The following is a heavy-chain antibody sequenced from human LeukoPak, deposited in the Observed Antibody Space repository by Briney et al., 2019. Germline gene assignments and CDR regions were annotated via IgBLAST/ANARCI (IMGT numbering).Heavy chain of an antibody. D-gene: IGHD2-2*02. CDR2: INHSGST. Sequence: KPGGSLRLSCAASGFTFSSYSMNWVRQAPGKGLEWIGEINHSGSTNYNPSLKSRVTISVDTSKNQFSLKLSSVTAADTAVYYCARGHSPGYCSSTSCYTGSKPGAYWGQGTLVTVSS. CDR1: GFTFSSYS. V-gene: IGHV4-34*01. J-gene: IGHJ4*02. CDR3: ARGHSPGYCSSTSCYTGSKPGAY.